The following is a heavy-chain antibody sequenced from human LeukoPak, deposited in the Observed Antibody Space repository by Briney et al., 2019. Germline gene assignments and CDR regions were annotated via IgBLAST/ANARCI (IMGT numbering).Heavy chain of an antibody. V-gene: IGHV4-34*01. CDR1: GGSFSGYY. D-gene: IGHD6-13*01. Sequence: PSETLSLTCAVYGGSFSGYYWSWIRQPPGKGLEWIGEINHSGSTNYNPSPKSRVTISVDTSKNQYSLKLSSVTAADTAVYYCARRTYSSSWYGFNYFDYWGQGTLVTVSS. CDR2: INHSGST. CDR3: ARRTYSSSWYGFNYFDY. J-gene: IGHJ4*02.